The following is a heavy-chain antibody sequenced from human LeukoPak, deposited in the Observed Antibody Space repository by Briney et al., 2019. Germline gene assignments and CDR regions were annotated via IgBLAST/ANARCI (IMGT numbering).Heavy chain of an antibody. CDR2: ILYDGSNK. V-gene: IGHV3-33*01. CDR1: GFTFSSSG. CDR3: ARAGGYCSGGSCYRGYSWFDP. D-gene: IGHD2-15*01. Sequence: GGSLRLSCAASGFTFSSSGMHWVRQAPGKGLEWVAVILYDGSNKYYADSVKGRFTISRDNSKNTLYLQMNSLRVEDTAVYYCARAGGYCSGGSCYRGYSWFDPWGQGTLVTVSS. J-gene: IGHJ5*02.